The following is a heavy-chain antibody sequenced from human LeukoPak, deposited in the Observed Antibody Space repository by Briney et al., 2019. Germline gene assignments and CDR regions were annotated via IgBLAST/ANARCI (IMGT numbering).Heavy chain of an antibody. CDR2: INPNSGGT. CDR3: ARAQPDYDFWSGYYIYYYYYMDV. CDR1: GYTFTGYY. J-gene: IGHJ6*03. V-gene: IGHV1-2*02. D-gene: IGHD3-3*01. Sequence: ASVKVSCKASGYTFTGYYMHWVRQAPGQGLEWMGWINPNSGGTNYAQKFQGRVTMTRDTSISTAYMELRSLRSDDTAVYYCARAQPDYDFWSGYYIYYYYYMDVWGKGTTVTVSS.